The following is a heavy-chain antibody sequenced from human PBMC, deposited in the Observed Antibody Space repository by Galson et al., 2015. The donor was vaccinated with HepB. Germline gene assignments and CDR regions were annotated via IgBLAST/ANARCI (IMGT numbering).Heavy chain of an antibody. CDR3: ARDRVTSGFDY. Sequence: SLRLSCAASGFTVSSNYMSWVRQAPGKGLEWVSVIYSGGSTYYADSVKGRFTISRDNSKNTLYLQMNSLRAEDTAVYYCARDRVTSGFDYWGQGTLVTVSS. J-gene: IGHJ4*02. V-gene: IGHV3-53*01. CDR2: IYSGGST. D-gene: IGHD3-16*01. CDR1: GFTVSSNY.